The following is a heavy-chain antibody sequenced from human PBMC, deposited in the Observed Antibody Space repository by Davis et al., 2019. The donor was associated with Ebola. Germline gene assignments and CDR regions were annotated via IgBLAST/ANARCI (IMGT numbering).Heavy chain of an antibody. CDR1: GYTFDSYG. Sequence: AASLKVSCKASGYTFDSYGFDWVRQAPGQGLEWLGWISPYTGNTNYAHKLQGRVTLTTDTSAATAYMQLTSLRSDDAAIYYCARDFQDGATWVSDYWGQGTLVTVSS. J-gene: IGHJ4*02. D-gene: IGHD5-24*01. V-gene: IGHV1-18*04. CDR3: ARDFQDGATWVSDY. CDR2: ISPYTGNT.